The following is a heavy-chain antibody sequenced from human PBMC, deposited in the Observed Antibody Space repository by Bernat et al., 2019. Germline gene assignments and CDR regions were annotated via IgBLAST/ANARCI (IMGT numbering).Heavy chain of an antibody. CDR2: IYYSGST. D-gene: IGHD6-19*01. Sequence: QLQLQESGPGLVKPSETLSLTCTVSGGSIGSSSYYWGWIRQPPGKGLAWIGSIYYSGSTYYNPSLKSRVTISVDTSKNQFSLKLSSVTAADTAVYYCARLSEYSSGWFYFDYWGQGTLVTVSA. V-gene: IGHV4-39*01. CDR3: ARLSEYSSGWFYFDY. J-gene: IGHJ4*02. CDR1: GGSIGSSSYY.